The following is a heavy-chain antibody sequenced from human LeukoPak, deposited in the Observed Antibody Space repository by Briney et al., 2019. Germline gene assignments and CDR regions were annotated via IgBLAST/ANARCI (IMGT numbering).Heavy chain of an antibody. CDR3: ARVGGYCSSTSCYDVYYYYYGMDV. CDR2: IKGDGIST. D-gene: IGHD2-2*01. Sequence: GGSLRLSCAASGFDFSSNWMHWVRHAPGQGLVWVSRIKGDGISTNYADSVKGRFTISRDNAKNSLYLQMNSLRAEDTAVYYCARVGGYCSSTSCYDVYYYYYGMDVWGQGTTVTVSS. V-gene: IGHV3-74*01. J-gene: IGHJ6*02. CDR1: GFDFSSNW.